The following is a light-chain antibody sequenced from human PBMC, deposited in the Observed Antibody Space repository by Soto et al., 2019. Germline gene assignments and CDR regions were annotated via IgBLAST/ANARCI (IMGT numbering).Light chain of an antibody. CDR3: QKYNSFPPT. CDR2: SLS. V-gene: IGKV1-27*01. CDR1: QDISND. J-gene: IGKJ4*01. Sequence: DFQMTQSPSSLSASVGDRVTITCRASQDISNDVAWYQQKPGKPPNLLISSLSTLQSGVPSRFSGTGYGTDFTLTIANLQPDDVATCYCQKYNSFPPTFGGGTKVDI.